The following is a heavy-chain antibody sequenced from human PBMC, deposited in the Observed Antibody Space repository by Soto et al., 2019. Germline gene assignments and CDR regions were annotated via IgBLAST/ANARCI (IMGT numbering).Heavy chain of an antibody. D-gene: IGHD3-3*01. V-gene: IGHV3-30*18. CDR2: ISYDGSNK. CDR1: GFTFSSYS. Sequence: GGALRLSCAASGFTFSSYSMNWVRQAPGKGLEWVAVISYDGSNKYYADSVKGRFTISRDNSKNTLYLQMNSLRAEDTAVYYCAKAIGDYDFWSGYVYYYGMDVWGEGTTVTVPS. J-gene: IGHJ6*04. CDR3: AKAIGDYDFWSGYVYYYGMDV.